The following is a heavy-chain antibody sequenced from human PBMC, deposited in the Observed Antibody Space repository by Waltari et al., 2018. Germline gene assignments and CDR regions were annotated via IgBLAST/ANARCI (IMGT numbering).Heavy chain of an antibody. CDR3: ARETARLGIKEYNWFDP. Sequence: QVQLVQSGAEVKKPGSSVKVSCKASGGTFSSYAISWVRQAPGQGLEWMGGIIPIFGTANYAQKFQGRVTMTADKSTGTAYMGLGSLRSEDTAVDDCARETARLGIKEYNWFDPWGQGTLVTVSS. J-gene: IGHJ5*02. CDR2: IIPIFGTA. D-gene: IGHD7-27*01. CDR1: GGTFSSYA. V-gene: IGHV1-69*14.